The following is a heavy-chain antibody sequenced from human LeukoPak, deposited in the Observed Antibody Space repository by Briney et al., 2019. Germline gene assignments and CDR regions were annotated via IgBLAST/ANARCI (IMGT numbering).Heavy chain of an antibody. Sequence: ASVKVSCKASGYTFTGYYIHWVRQAPGQGLEWMGWINPNSGATNYAQNFQGRVTITRNTSISTAYMELSSLRSDDTAVYYCARGRGYCSGGSCPYYFDYWGQGTLVTVSS. CDR2: INPNSGAT. CDR3: ARGRGYCSGGSCPYYFDY. CDR1: GYTFTGYY. J-gene: IGHJ4*02. D-gene: IGHD2-15*01. V-gene: IGHV1-2*02.